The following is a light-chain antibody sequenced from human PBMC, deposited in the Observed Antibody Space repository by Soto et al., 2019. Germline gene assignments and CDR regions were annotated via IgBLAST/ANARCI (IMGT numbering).Light chain of an antibody. Sequence: EIVLTQSPGTLSLSPGERATLSCRASQSVSSSYFAWYQQQPGQAPRLLIYGSSSRATGIPDRFSGSGSGTDFTLTISRLEPEDFAVYYCQQYGSSPPITFGQGTRLEIK. V-gene: IGKV3-20*01. CDR2: GSS. CDR1: QSVSSSY. J-gene: IGKJ5*01. CDR3: QQYGSSPPIT.